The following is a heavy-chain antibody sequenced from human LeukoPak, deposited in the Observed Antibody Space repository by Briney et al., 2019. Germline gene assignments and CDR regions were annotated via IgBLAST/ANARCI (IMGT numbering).Heavy chain of an antibody. D-gene: IGHD1-26*01. CDR1: GGSISSSSYY. CDR2: FYYSGST. V-gene: IGHV4-39*01. CDR3: ARRRSTRSGSYYVPFDF. J-gene: IGHJ4*02. Sequence: PSETLSLTCTVSGGSISSSSYYWGWIRQPPGKGLEWIGSFYYSGSTYYNPSLKSRVTISVDTSKNLFSLKLSSVTAADTAVYYCARRRSTRSGSYYVPFDFWGQGTLVTVSS.